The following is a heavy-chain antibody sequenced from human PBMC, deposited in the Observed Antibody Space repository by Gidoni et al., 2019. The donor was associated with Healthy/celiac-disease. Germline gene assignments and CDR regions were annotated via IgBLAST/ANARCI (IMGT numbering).Heavy chain of an antibody. J-gene: IGHJ6*02. CDR3: AREGSFYDSSGYYYYYYGMDV. Sequence: EVQLVESGGGLVQPGGSLRLSCAASGFPFSSYDMHWVRHATGKGLEWFSAIGTAGDTYYPGSVKGRFTISRENAKNSLYLQMNSLRAGDTAVYYCAREGSFYDSSGYYYYYYGMDVWGQGTTVTVSS. CDR2: IGTAGDT. D-gene: IGHD3-22*01. CDR1: GFPFSSYD. V-gene: IGHV3-13*01.